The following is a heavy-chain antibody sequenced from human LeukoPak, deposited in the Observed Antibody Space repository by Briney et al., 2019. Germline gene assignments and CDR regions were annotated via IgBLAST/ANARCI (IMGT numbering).Heavy chain of an antibody. J-gene: IGHJ3*02. Sequence: SQTRSLTCTVSGGSISSGSYYWSWIRQPAGKGLEWIGRIYTSGSTNYNPSLKSRVTTSVDTSKNQFSLKLSSVTAADTAVYYCARETVGSTSLSDAFDIWGQGTMVTVSS. V-gene: IGHV4-61*02. CDR1: GGSISSGSYY. CDR2: IYTSGST. CDR3: ARETVGSTSLSDAFDI. D-gene: IGHD2-2*01.